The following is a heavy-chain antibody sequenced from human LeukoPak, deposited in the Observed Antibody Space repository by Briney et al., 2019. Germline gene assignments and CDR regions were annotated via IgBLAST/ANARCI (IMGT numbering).Heavy chain of an antibody. CDR1: GYSFTSYW. J-gene: IGHJ6*02. Sequence: GESLKISCKGSGYSFTSYWIGWVRQMPGKGLEWMGRIDPSDSYTNYSPSFQGHVTISADKSISTAYLQWSSLKASDTAMYYCARQTVDTAMVYYYYGMDVWGQGTTVTVSS. CDR2: IDPSDSYT. V-gene: IGHV5-10-1*01. CDR3: ARQTVDTAMVYYYYGMDV. D-gene: IGHD5-18*01.